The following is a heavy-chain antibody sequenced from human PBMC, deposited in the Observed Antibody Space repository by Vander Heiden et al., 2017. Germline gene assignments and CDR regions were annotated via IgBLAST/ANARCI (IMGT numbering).Heavy chain of an antibody. J-gene: IGHJ4*02. CDR1: GLPFHDYA. CDR3: ASFSDTSGYYSIEAQIVDY. CDR2: ISWNSAGI. D-gene: IGHD3-22*01. Sequence: EVQLVESGGGLVQPGRSLRISCAASGLPFHDYAMHWVRQAPGKGLEWVSGISWNSAGIGYADSVKGRFTISRDNAKNSLFLQMNSLRAEDTALYYCASFSDTSGYYSIEAQIVDYWGQGTLVTVSS. V-gene: IGHV3-9*01.